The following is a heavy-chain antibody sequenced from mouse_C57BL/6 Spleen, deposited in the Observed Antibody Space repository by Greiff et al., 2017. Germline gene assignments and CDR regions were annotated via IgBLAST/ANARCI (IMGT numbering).Heavy chain of an antibody. J-gene: IGHJ4*01. D-gene: IGHD3-1*01. CDR1: GYTFTGYW. V-gene: IGHV1-9*01. CDR3: ARSGANSYYYAMDY. Sequence: QVQLKQSGAELMKPGASVKLSCKATGYTFTGYWIEWVKQRPGHGLEWIGEILPGSGSTNYNEKFKGKAKFTADTSSNTAYMQLSSLTNEDSAIYDCARSGANSYYYAMDYWGQGTSVTVSS. CDR2: ILPGSGST.